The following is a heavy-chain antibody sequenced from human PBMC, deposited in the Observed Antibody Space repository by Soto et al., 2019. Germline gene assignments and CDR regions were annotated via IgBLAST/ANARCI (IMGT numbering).Heavy chain of an antibody. J-gene: IGHJ6*02. CDR2: INPNSGGT. D-gene: IGHD2-2*01. CDR1: GYTFTGYY. Sequence: GASVKVSCKASGYTFTGYYMHWVRQAPGQGLEWMGWINPNSGGTNYAQKFQGWVTMTRDTSISTAYMELSRLRSDDTAVYYCARARPAAPFYGYYGMDVWGQGTTVTVSS. V-gene: IGHV1-2*04. CDR3: ARARPAAPFYGYYGMDV.